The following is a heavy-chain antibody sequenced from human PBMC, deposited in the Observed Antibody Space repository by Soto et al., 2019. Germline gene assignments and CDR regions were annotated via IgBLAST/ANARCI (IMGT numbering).Heavy chain of an antibody. Sequence: QLQMQESGPGLVKPTETLSLTCTVSGGSISSSSYYWGCFHQPPGMELAWLGSIYYSGSTYYNPSLKSRVTISVDTSKNQFSLKLSSVTAADTAVYYCASYGAQWLVTGANRNWFDPWGQGTLVTVSS. D-gene: IGHD6-19*01. CDR1: GGSISSSSYY. CDR2: IYYSGST. J-gene: IGHJ5*02. V-gene: IGHV4-39*01. CDR3: ASYGAQWLVTGANRNWFDP.